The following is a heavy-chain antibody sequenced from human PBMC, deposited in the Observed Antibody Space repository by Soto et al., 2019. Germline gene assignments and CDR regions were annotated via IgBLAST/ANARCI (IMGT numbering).Heavy chain of an antibody. CDR1: GGSFSGYY. V-gene: IGHV4-34*01. D-gene: IGHD3-16*02. CDR2: INHSGST. Sequence: PSETLSLTCAVYGGSFSGYYWSWIRQPPGKGLEWIGKINHSGSTNYNPYLKSRVTISVDTSKNQVSLKLSSVTAADTAVYYCARGKPYDYVWGSYRSNYYYYYGMDVWGQGTTVTVSS. CDR3: ARGKPYDYVWGSYRSNYYYYYGMDV. J-gene: IGHJ6*02.